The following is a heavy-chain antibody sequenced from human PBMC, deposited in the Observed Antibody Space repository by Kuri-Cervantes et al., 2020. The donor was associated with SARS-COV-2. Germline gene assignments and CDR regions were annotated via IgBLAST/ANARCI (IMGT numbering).Heavy chain of an antibody. J-gene: IGHJ5*02. CDR2: IYYSGST. CDR3: AREETDIVVVPAAMNWFDP. CDR1: GGSISSYY. D-gene: IGHD2-2*01. Sequence: ESLKISCTVSGGSISSYYWSWIRQPPGKGQEWIGYIYYSGSTNYNPSLKSRVTISVDTSKNQFSLKLSSVTAADTAVYYCAREETDIVVVPAAMNWFDPWGQGTLVTVSS. V-gene: IGHV4-59*01.